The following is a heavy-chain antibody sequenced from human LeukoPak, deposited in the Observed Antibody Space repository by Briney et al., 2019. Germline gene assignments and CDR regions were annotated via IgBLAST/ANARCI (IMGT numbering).Heavy chain of an antibody. CDR1: GFTFSSYA. D-gene: IGHD2-15*01. Sequence: GGSLRLSCAASGFTFSSYAMSWVRQAPGKGLEWVSAISGSGGSTYYADSVKGRFTISRDNSKNTLYLQMNSLRAEDTAVYYCAKPLKSTVVAANIYYYGMDVWGQGTTVSVSS. J-gene: IGHJ6*02. CDR3: AKPLKSTVVAANIYYYGMDV. CDR2: ISGSGGST. V-gene: IGHV3-23*01.